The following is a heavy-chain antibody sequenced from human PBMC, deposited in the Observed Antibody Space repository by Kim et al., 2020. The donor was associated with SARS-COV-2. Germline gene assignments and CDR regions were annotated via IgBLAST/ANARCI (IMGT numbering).Heavy chain of an antibody. J-gene: IGHJ4*01. CDR1: SDSISNYY. CDR2: IYYSGNT. CDR3: ARAGGRATCHQFGY. D-gene: IGHD2-15*01. Sequence: SETLSLTCTVSSDSISNYYCSWIRQLPGKGLEWIGYIYYSGNTDYNPSLKSRVTISLDTSRNQFSLKLTSVTGADTALYYCARAGGRATCHQFGYW. V-gene: IGHV4-59*01.